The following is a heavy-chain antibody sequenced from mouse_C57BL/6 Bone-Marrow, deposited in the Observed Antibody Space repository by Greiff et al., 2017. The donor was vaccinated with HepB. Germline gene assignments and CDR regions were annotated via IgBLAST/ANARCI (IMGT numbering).Heavy chain of an antibody. CDR2: IHPNSGST. D-gene: IGHD2-4*01. CDR3: ARRLPYYYAMDY. CDR1: GYTFTSYW. Sequence: QVQLQQPGAELVKPGASVKLSCKASGYTFTSYWMHWVKQRPGQGLEWIGMIHPNSGSTNYNEKFKSKATLTVDKSSSTAYRQLSSQTSEDSAVYYGARRLPYYYAMDYWGQGTSVTVSS. V-gene: IGHV1-64*01. J-gene: IGHJ4*01.